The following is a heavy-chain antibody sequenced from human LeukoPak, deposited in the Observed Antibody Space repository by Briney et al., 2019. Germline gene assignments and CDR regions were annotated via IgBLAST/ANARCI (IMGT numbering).Heavy chain of an antibody. J-gene: IGHJ4*02. CDR2: IWYDGSNE. D-gene: IGHD5-24*01. CDR1: GFTFSSYG. V-gene: IGHV3-33*01. Sequence: GGSLRLSCAASGFTFSSYGMHWVRQAPGEGLEWVAVIWYDGSNEYYGDSVQGRFTIFRDIPKNTLYPQMNSLRAEDTAIHYCARDSARDGYNYYFDYWGQGTLVTVSS. CDR3: ARDSARDGYNYYFDY.